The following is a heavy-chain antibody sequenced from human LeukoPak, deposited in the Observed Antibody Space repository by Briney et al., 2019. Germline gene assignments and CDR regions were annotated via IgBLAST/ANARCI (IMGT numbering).Heavy chain of an antibody. CDR2: IKQEGSEK. J-gene: IGHJ3*02. Sequence: GGSLRLSCAASGFTFSSYWMSWVRQAPGKGLEWVANIKQEGSEKYYVDSVKGRFTISRDNAKNSLYLQMNSLRAEDTAVYYCARDTGAYCGGDCYTDAFDIWGQGTMVTVSS. D-gene: IGHD2-21*02. CDR3: ARDTGAYCGGDCYTDAFDI. V-gene: IGHV3-7*01. CDR1: GFTFSSYW.